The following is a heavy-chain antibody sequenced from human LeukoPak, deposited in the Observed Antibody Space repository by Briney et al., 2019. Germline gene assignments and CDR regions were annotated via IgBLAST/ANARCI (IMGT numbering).Heavy chain of an antibody. CDR3: ARTYYDFWSGYYTMGYFDY. D-gene: IGHD3-3*01. J-gene: IGHJ4*02. V-gene: IGHV4-59*08. CDR1: GGSISSYY. CDR2: IYYSGST. Sequence: TSSETLSLTCTVSGGSISSYYWSWIRQPPGKGLEWIGYIYYSGSTYYNPSLKSRVTISVDTSKNQFSLKLSSVTAADTAVYYCARTYYDFWSGYYTMGYFDYWGQGTLVTVSS.